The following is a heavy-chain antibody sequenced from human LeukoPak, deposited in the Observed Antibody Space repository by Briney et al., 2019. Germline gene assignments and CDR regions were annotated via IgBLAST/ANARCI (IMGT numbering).Heavy chain of an antibody. D-gene: IGHD2-2*01. V-gene: IGHV4-39*01. CDR1: GGSISSSSYH. CDR3: AVVPAAIKDWYFDL. J-gene: IGHJ2*01. CDR2: VFYSGST. Sequence: SETLSLTCTVSGGSISSSSYHWGWIRQPPGKGLEWIGSVFYSGSTYYNPSLKSRVTMSVDTSKNQFSLKLSSVTAADTAVYYCAVVPAAIKDWYFDLWGRGTLVTVSS.